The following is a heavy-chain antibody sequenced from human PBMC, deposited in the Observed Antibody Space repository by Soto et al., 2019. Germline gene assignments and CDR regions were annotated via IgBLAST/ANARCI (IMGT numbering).Heavy chain of an antibody. Sequence: ALDTLSLSYVFSGCSSSSGGYCWSWIRQPPGKGLEWIGYIYHSGSTYYNPSLKSRVTISVDRSKNQFSLKLSSVTAADTAVYYCARGRHCSSTSCFNGGVFDYWGQGTPVPVSS. J-gene: IGHJ4*02. CDR1: GCSSSSGGYC. CDR2: IYHSGST. CDR3: ARGRHCSSTSCFNGGVFDY. V-gene: IGHV4-30-2*01. D-gene: IGHD2-2*01.